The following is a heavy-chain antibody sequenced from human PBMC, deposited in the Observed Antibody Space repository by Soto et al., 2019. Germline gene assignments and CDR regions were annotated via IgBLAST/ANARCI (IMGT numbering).Heavy chain of an antibody. Sequence: VGSLRLSCAASGFTFSGSSMHWVRQASGKGLEWVGRIRGKTDTYATAYAAPVRGRFTISRDDSKNTAYLQMNSLKTEDTAVYFCTKRIGAYAMDVWGQGTTVTVSS. CDR2: IRGKTDTYAT. CDR3: TKRIGAYAMDV. V-gene: IGHV3-73*01. J-gene: IGHJ6*02. D-gene: IGHD6-13*01. CDR1: GFTFSGSS.